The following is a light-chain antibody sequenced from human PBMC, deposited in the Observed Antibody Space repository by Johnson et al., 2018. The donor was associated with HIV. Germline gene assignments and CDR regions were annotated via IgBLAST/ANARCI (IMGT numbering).Light chain of an antibody. CDR1: SSNIGSNP. V-gene: IGLV1-44*01. CDR3: GTWDSSLSAPYV. CDR2: TNN. J-gene: IGLJ1*01. Sequence: QSVLTQPPSASGTPGQRVTISCSGSSSNIGSNPVNWYQQLPGTAPKLLISTNNQRPSGVPDRFSGSKSGTSASLAITGLQTGDEADYYCGTWDSSLSAPYVFGTGTKVTVL.